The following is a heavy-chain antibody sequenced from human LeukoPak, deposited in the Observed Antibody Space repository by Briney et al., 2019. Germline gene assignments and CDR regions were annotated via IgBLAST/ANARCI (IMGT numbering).Heavy chain of an antibody. CDR3: AREVSLHDIVAFDY. D-gene: IGHD5-12*01. V-gene: IGHV1-69*10. CDR2: IIHILGIE. CDR1: GGTFSSYA. Sequence: SVKVSCTASGGTFSSYAISWVRQAPGQGLEWMGGIIHILGIENYAQKFQGRVTITADKSTSTAYMELSSLRSEDTAVYYCAREVSLHDIVAFDYWGQGTLVTVSS. J-gene: IGHJ4*02.